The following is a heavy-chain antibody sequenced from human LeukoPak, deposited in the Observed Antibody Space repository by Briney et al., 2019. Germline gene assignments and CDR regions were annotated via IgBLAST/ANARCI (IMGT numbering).Heavy chain of an antibody. V-gene: IGHV1-46*01. D-gene: IGHD2-2*01. CDR1: GYTFTSYY. J-gene: IGHJ4*02. CDR3: ARDCSSTSCCDY. CDR2: INPSGGST. Sequence: GASVKVSCKASGYTFTSYYMNWVRQAPGQGLEWMGIINPSGGSTSYAQKFQGRVTMTRDTSTSTVYMELSSLRSEDTAVYYCARDCSSTSCCDYGGERTLVTASS.